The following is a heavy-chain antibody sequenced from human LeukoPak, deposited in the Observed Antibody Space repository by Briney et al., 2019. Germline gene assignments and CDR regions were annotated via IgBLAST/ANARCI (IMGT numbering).Heavy chain of an antibody. V-gene: IGHV4-34*01. CDR1: GGSFSGYY. CDR3: ARLYRPTTVTPYYFDF. CDR2: VHHSGST. Sequence: SETLSLTCAVYGGSFSGYYWSWIRQPPGKGLEWIGYVHHSGSTDYKPSLKSRLTISVDTSKNQFSLKLYTVTAADTAVYYCARLYRPTTVTPYYFDFWGQGTLVTVSS. D-gene: IGHD4-17*01. J-gene: IGHJ4*02.